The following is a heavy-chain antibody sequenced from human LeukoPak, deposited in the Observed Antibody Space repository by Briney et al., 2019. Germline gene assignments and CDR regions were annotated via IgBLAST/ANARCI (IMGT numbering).Heavy chain of an antibody. V-gene: IGHV3-66*01. D-gene: IGHD5-24*01. J-gene: IGHJ4*02. Sequence: HPGGSLRLSCAASGFTVSSNYMSWVRQAPGKGLEWVSVIYSGGSTYYADSVKGRFTISRDNSKNTLYLQMNGLRAEDTAVYYCARGRDGYNLVYWGQGTLVTVSS. CDR1: GFTVSSNY. CDR2: IYSGGST. CDR3: ARGRDGYNLVY.